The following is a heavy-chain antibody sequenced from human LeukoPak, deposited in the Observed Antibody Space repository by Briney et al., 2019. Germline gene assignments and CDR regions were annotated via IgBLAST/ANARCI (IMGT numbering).Heavy chain of an antibody. J-gene: IGHJ5*02. V-gene: IGHV4-30-4*07. CDR1: GGSISSGGYS. Sequence: PSETLSLTCAVSGGSISSGGYSWSWIRQPPGKGLEWIGYIYYSGSTYYNPSLKSRVTISVDTSKNQFSLKLSSVTAADTAVYYCARLLRVGYCSTTSCNWFDPWGQGTLVIVSS. CDR3: ARLLRVGYCSTTSCNWFDP. CDR2: IYYSGST. D-gene: IGHD2-2*03.